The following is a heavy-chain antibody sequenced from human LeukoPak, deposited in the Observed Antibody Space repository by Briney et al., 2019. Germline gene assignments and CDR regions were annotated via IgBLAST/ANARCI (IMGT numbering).Heavy chain of an antibody. J-gene: IGHJ5*02. D-gene: IGHD3-3*01. Sequence: ASETLSLTCAVYGGSFSGYYWSWIRQPPGKGLEWIGEINHSGSTNYNPSLKSRVTISVDTSKNQFSLKLSSVTAADTAVYYCARGDWRSTFWSGPNWFDPWGQGTLVTVSP. CDR1: GGSFSGYY. CDR3: ARGDWRSTFWSGPNWFDP. V-gene: IGHV4-34*01. CDR2: INHSGST.